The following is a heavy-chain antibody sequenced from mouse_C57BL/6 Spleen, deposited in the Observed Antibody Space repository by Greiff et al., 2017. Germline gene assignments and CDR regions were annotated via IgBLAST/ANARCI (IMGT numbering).Heavy chain of an antibody. D-gene: IGHD1-1*01. V-gene: IGHV1-72*01. J-gene: IGHJ4*01. CDR2: IDPNSGGT. Sequence: QVQLQQPGAELVKPGASVKLSCKASGYTFTSYWIHWVKQRPGRGLEWIGRIDPNSGGTKYNEKFKSKATLTVDKPSSTAYMQLSSLTSEDSAVYYCARTEFITTVVASWDYAMDYWGQGTSVTVSS. CDR3: ARTEFITTVVASWDYAMDY. CDR1: GYTFTSYW.